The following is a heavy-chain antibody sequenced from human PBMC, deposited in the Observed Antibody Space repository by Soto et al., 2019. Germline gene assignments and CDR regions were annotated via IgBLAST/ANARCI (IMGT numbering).Heavy chain of an antibody. V-gene: IGHV4-59*08. J-gene: IGHJ6*02. CDR2: IYYSGST. Sequence: SETLSLTCSVSGGSISTYYWSWIRQPPGKGLEWIGYIYYSGSTSYNPSLKSRITISVDTSKNQFSLNLTSVTAADTAVYYCARHDYYYYGMSVWGQGAAVTVS. CDR1: GGSISTYY. CDR3: ARHDYYYYGMSV.